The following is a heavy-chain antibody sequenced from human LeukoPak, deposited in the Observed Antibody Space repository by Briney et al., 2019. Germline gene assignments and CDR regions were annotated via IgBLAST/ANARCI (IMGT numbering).Heavy chain of an antibody. Sequence: ASVKASCKASGYTFTSYGISWVRQAPGQGLEWMGWISAYNGNTNYAQKLQGRVTMTTDTSTSTAYMELRSLRSDDTAVYYCARDPLLGYYDSSGYGDYWGQGTLVTVSS. CDR3: ARDPLLGYYDSSGYGDY. V-gene: IGHV1-18*01. D-gene: IGHD3-22*01. CDR1: GYTFTSYG. CDR2: ISAYNGNT. J-gene: IGHJ4*02.